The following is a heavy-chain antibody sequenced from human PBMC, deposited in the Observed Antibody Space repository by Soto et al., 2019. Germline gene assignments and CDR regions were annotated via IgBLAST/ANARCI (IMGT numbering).Heavy chain of an antibody. CDR2: ISAYNGNT. J-gene: IGHJ3*02. V-gene: IGHV1-18*01. CDR3: ARDRRYQRSHYDSLTGYQNDAFDI. CDR1: GYTFTSYG. D-gene: IGHD3-9*01. Sequence: ASVKVSCKASGYTFTSYGISWVRQAPGQGLEWMGWISAYNGNTNYAQKLQGRVTMTTDTSTSTAYMELRSLRSDDTAVYYCARDRRYQRSHYDSLTGYQNDAFDIWGQGTMVTVSS.